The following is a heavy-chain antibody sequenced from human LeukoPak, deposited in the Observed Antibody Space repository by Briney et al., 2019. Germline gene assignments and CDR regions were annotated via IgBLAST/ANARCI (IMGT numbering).Heavy chain of an antibody. D-gene: IGHD6-6*01. Sequence: ASVKVSCKASGYTFTGYYLDWVRQAPGQGLQWMGRINPNSGDTNYAQKFQGRVTMTRDTSITTAYMELSRLGSDDTAVYYCARSNSPAYSSSSLSFDSWGQGTLVSVSS. CDR1: GYTFTGYY. CDR3: ARSNSPAYSSSSLSFDS. J-gene: IGHJ4*02. V-gene: IGHV1-2*06. CDR2: INPNSGDT.